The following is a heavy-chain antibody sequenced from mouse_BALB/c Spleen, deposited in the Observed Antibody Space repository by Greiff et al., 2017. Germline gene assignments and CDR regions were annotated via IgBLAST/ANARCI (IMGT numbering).Heavy chain of an antibody. CDR3: ARELGPEAWFAY. CDR1: GFSLTSYG. V-gene: IGHV2-9*02. D-gene: IGHD4-1*01. J-gene: IGHJ3*01. CDR2: IWAGGST. Sequence: GMLVESGPGLVAPSQSLSITCTVSGFSLTSYGVHWVRQPPGKGLEWLGVIWAGGSTNYNSALMSRLSIRKDNSKSQVFLKMNSLQTDDTAMYYCARELGPEAWFAYWGQGTLVTVSA.